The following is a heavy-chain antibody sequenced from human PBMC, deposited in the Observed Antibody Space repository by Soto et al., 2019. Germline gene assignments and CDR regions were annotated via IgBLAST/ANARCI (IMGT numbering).Heavy chain of an antibody. Sequence: GGSLRLSCAASGFTFSSYSMNWVRQAPGKGLEWVSSISSSSSYIYYGDSVKGRVTISRDNAKNSLYLQMNSMRAEDTAVYYCALSPAGYYMDVWGKGTTVTVSS. CDR2: ISSSSSYI. CDR3: ALSPAGYYMDV. CDR1: GFTFSSYS. D-gene: IGHD6-13*01. J-gene: IGHJ6*03. V-gene: IGHV3-21*01.